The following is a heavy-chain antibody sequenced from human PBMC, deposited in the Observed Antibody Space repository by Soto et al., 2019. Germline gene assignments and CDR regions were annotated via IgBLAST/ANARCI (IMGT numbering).Heavy chain of an antibody. Sequence: LSLTCTVSGGSISSSSYYWGWIRQPPGKGLEWIGSIYYSGSTYYNPSLKSRVTISVDTSKNQFSLKLSSVTAADTAVYYCARVPEQGYSSGWDDWGQGTLVTSPQ. CDR3: ARVPEQGYSSGWDD. CDR1: GGSISSSSYY. D-gene: IGHD6-19*01. CDR2: IYYSGST. V-gene: IGHV4-39*01. J-gene: IGHJ4*02.